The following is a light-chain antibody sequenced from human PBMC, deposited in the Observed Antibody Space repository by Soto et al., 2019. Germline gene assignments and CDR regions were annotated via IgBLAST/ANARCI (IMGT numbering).Light chain of an antibody. V-gene: IGKV3-20*01. J-gene: IGKJ2*01. CDR1: QSVSSAY. CDR3: HRFGISPYT. Sequence: EIVLTQSPGTLSLSPGERATLSCRASQSVSSAYILWFQQKPGQAPRLLIYGASYRAAGIPDRFGGSGSGTDFTLTISRLEPEDFAVYYCHRFGISPYTFGQGTKLEIK. CDR2: GAS.